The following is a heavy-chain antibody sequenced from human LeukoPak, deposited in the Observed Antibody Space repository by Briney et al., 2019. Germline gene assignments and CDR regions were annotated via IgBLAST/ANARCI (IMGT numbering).Heavy chain of an antibody. D-gene: IGHD4-11*01. CDR1: GFTFDDYA. CDR3: AKGLRLQSLDY. CDR2: ISWNSGSI. J-gene: IGHJ4*02. V-gene: IGHV3-9*01. Sequence: GGSLRLSCAASGFTFDDYAMHWVRQAPGKSLEWVSGISWNSGSIGYADSVKGRFTISRDNAKNSLYLQMNSLRAEDTALYYCAKGLRLQSLDYWGQGTLVTVSS.